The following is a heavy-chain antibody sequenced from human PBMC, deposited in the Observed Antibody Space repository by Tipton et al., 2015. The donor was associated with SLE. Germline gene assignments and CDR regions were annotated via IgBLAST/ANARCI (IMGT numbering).Heavy chain of an antibody. V-gene: IGHV4-4*02. CDR3: ARQCSNSWCAFDI. Sequence: TLSLTCTVSGGSFNSDNWWSWVRQPPGKGLEWIGEIYHGVITNYNPSLKSRVTISDDTSKNQFSLRLNSVTAADTAVYYCARQCSNSWCAFDIWGQGTMVIVSS. D-gene: IGHD6-13*01. CDR2: IYHGVIT. CDR1: GGSFNSDNW. J-gene: IGHJ3*02.